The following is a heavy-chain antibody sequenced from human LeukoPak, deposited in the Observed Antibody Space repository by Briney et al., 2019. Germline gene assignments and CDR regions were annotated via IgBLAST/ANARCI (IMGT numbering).Heavy chain of an antibody. Sequence: GGSLRLSCAASGFTFSSYEMNWVRQAPGKGLEWVSYISSSGYPIYYADSVKGRFTISRDNAKNSLFLQMNSLRAEDTAVYYCAREVTPYYWGQGTLVTVSS. D-gene: IGHD4-23*01. J-gene: IGHJ4*02. V-gene: IGHV3-48*03. CDR1: GFTFSSYE. CDR3: AREVTPYY. CDR2: ISSSGYPI.